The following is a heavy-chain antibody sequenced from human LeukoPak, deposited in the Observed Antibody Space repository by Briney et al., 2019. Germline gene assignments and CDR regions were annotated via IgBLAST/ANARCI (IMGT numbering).Heavy chain of an antibody. V-gene: IGHV3-7*01. CDR1: GFTFSSYW. Sequence: GGSLRLSCAASGFTFSSYWMSWVCQAPGKGLGWVANIKQDGSEKYYVDSVKGRFTISRDNAKNPLYLQMNSLRAEDTAVYYCARDFNAAAIFDYWGQGTLVTVSS. CDR2: IKQDGSEK. J-gene: IGHJ4*02. D-gene: IGHD2-2*01. CDR3: ARDFNAAAIFDY.